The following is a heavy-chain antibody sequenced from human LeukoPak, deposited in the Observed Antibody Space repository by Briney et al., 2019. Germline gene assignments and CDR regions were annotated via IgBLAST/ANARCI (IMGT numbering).Heavy chain of an antibody. D-gene: IGHD1-14*01. V-gene: IGHV1-8*03. CDR2: MNPNSDNT. Sequence: GASVKVSCKASGYTFTSYDINWVRQATGQGLEWMGWMNPNSDNTGYAQKFQGRVTITRNTSISTAYMELSSLRSEDTAVYYCARNHYYYYMDVWGKGTTVTVSS. CDR1: GYTFTSYD. J-gene: IGHJ6*03. CDR3: ARNHYYYYMDV.